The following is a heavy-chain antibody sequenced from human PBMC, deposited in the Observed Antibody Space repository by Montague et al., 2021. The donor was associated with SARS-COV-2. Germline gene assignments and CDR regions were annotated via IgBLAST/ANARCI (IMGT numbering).Heavy chain of an antibody. J-gene: IGHJ4*02. Sequence: CAISGDSVSSNSATWSWIRQSPSRGLEWLGRTYYRSMWKSDYARSAKSRIAINPDTSKNQFSLQLSSVTPEDTALYYCVRGIEAAGSYDYWGQGTLVTVSS. CDR2: TYYRSMWKS. CDR1: GDSVSSNSAT. CDR3: VRGIEAAGSYDY. V-gene: IGHV6-1*01. D-gene: IGHD6-13*01.